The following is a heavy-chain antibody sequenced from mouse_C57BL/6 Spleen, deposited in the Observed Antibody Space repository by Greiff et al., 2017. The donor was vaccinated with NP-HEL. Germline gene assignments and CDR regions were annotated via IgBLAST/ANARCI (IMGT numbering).Heavy chain of an antibody. D-gene: IGHD2-4*01. CDR2: ISYDGSN. J-gene: IGHJ2*01. Sequence: ESGPGLVKPSQSLSLTCSVTGYSITSGYYWNWLRQFPGNKLEWMGYISYDGSNNYNPSLKNRISITRDTSKNQYFLKFNSVTTEDTATYYCARAYDYDFDDWGQGTTLTVSS. V-gene: IGHV3-6*01. CDR1: GYSITSGYY. CDR3: ARAYDYDFDD.